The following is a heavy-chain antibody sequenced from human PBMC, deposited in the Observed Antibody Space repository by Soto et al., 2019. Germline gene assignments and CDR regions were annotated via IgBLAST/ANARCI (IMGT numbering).Heavy chain of an antibody. CDR3: ARDLAVGLVDY. CDR2: ISAYNGNT. CDR1: GYTFTSYG. Sequence: QVQLVQSGAEVKKPGASVKVSCKASGYTFTSYGISWVRQAPGQGLEWMGWISAYNGNTKYAQKLQGRVTMTTDTSTSTADMEVRSLSSDDTAVYYCARDLAVGLVDYWGQGTLVTVSS. V-gene: IGHV1-18*01. D-gene: IGHD6-19*01. J-gene: IGHJ4*02.